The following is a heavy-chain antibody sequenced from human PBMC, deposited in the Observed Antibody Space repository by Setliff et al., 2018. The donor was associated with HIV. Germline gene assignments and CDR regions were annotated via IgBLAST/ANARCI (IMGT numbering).Heavy chain of an antibody. CDR2: IYSTGST. CDR1: GGSISSHC. Sequence: PSETLSLTCTVSGGSISSHCWSWIRQSPGKALEWIGYIYSTGSTNYNPSLQSRVSMSMDASKNKFSLKVTSVTSADTAVYYCAKGAGFYGDYTFDYWGQGHLVTVSS. J-gene: IGHJ4*02. V-gene: IGHV4-59*11. D-gene: IGHD4-17*01. CDR3: AKGAGFYGDYTFDY.